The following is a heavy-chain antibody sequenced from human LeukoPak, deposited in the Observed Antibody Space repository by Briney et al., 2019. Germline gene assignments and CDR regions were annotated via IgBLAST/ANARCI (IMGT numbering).Heavy chain of an antibody. CDR1: GGSISNYY. CDR3: ARGSPGYYGSGSV. CDR2: IYHSGST. Sequence: PSETLSLTCTVSGGSISNYYWSWIRQPPGKGLEWIGEIYHSGSTNYNPSLKSRVTISVDKSKNQFSLKLSSVTAADTAVYYCARGSPGYYGSGSVWGQGTTVTVSS. V-gene: IGHV4-59*12. D-gene: IGHD3-10*01. J-gene: IGHJ6*02.